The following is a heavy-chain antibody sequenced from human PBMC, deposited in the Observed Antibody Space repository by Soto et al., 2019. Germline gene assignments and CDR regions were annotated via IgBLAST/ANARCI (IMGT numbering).Heavy chain of an antibody. J-gene: IGHJ4*02. D-gene: IGHD3-10*01. CDR3: ARCDKYGSGSSRVLGY. CDR1: GGSISSSNW. Sequence: AETLSLTCAVSGGSISSSNWWSWVRQPPVKGLECIGEIYHSGSTNYNPSLKSRGTISVEKSKNQFSLKLSSVTAADTAVYYCARCDKYGSGSSRVLGYGGQGTLVTVSS. V-gene: IGHV4-4*02. CDR2: IYHSGST.